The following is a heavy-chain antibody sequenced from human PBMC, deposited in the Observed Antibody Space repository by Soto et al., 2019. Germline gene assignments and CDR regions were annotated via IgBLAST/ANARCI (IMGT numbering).Heavy chain of an antibody. CDR2: IYYSGST. J-gene: IGHJ4*02. V-gene: IGHV4-31*03. CDR3: ARHDNMTLGSQYLDS. Sequence: PSETLSLTSTVSGGSISSGGYYWSWIRQHPGKGLEWIGYIYYSGSTYYNPSLKSRVTISVDTPKNQFSLKLSSVTAADTAVYYCARHDNMTLGSQYLDSWGPGTLVTVSS. D-gene: IGHD1-1*01. CDR1: GGSISSGGYY.